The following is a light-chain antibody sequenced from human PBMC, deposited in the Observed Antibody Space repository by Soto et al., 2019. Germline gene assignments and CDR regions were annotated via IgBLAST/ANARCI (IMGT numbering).Light chain of an antibody. Sequence: QSALTQPASVSGSPGQSITISCTGTSSDVGSYTLVSWYQQHPGTAPKLIIFEASKRPSGVSHRFSGSKSGNTASLTISGLPTEDEAHYYCCSYETPNTWLFGGGTKVTVL. V-gene: IGLV2-23*01. CDR2: EAS. CDR1: SSDVGSYTL. CDR3: CSYETPNTWL. J-gene: IGLJ3*02.